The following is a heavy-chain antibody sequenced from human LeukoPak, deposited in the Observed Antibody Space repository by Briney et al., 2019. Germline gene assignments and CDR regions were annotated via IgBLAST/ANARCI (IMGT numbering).Heavy chain of an antibody. CDR2: IYYSGST. CDR1: GGSISSSSYY. CDR3: ARDPYGYYFDY. J-gene: IGHJ4*02. V-gene: IGHV4-39*02. D-gene: IGHD5-18*01. Sequence: SQTLSLTCTVSGGSISSSSYYWGWIRQPPGKGLEWIGSIYYSGSTYYNPSLKSRVTISVDTSKNQFSLKLSSVTAADTAVYYCARDPYGYYFDYWGQGTLVTVSS.